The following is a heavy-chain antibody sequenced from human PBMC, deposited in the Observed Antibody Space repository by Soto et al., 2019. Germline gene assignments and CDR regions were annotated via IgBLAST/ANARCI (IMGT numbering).Heavy chain of an antibody. Sequence: ASVKVSCKASGYTFTSYGISWVRQAPGQGLEWMGWISAYNGNTNYAQKLQGRVTMTTDTSTSTAYRELRSLRSDDTAVYYCARMGRTTSLDYWGQGTLVTVSS. J-gene: IGHJ4*02. CDR3: ARMGRTTSLDY. D-gene: IGHD1-1*01. CDR2: ISAYNGNT. CDR1: GYTFTSYG. V-gene: IGHV1-18*04.